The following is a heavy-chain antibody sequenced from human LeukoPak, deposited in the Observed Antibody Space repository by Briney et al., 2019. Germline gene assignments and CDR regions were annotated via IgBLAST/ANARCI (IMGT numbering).Heavy chain of an antibody. CDR2: IDPSDSYT. CDR3: ARQPPAVAGSSWWFDP. CDR1: GYRFTSYW. J-gene: IGHJ5*02. D-gene: IGHD6-19*01. V-gene: IGHV5-10-1*01. Sequence: GESLKISCKGSGYRFTSYWISWVRQMPGKGLEWMGRIDPSDSYTNYSPSFQGHVTISADKSISTAYLQWSSLKASDTAMYYCARQPPAVAGSSWWFDPWGQGTLVTVSS.